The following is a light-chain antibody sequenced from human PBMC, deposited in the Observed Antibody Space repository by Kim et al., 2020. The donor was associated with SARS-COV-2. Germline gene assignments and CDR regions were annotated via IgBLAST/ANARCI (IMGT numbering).Light chain of an antibody. V-gene: IGLV2-14*03. Sequence: QSALTQPASVSGSPGQSITISCTGTSSDVGGYNYVSWYQQHPGKAPKLMIYDVTNRPSGVSNRFSGSKSGNRASLTISGLQAEDEADYYCSSYTSSSTLFGGGTQLTVL. CDR2: DVT. J-gene: IGLJ2*01. CDR3: SSYTSSSTL. CDR1: SSDVGGYNY.